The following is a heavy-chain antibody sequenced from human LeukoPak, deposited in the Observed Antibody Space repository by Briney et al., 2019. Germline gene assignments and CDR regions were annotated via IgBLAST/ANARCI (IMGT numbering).Heavy chain of an antibody. CDR3: AKGHSSSWLFDY. V-gene: IGHV3-30*18. D-gene: IGHD6-13*01. J-gene: IGHJ4*02. CDR2: ISYDGSNK. CDR1: GFTFNSYG. Sequence: GGSLRLSCAASGFTFNSYGMHCVRQAPGKGLEWVAVISYDGSNKYYADSVKGRFTISRDNSKNTLYLQMNSLRAEDTAVYYCAKGHSSSWLFDYWGQGTLVTVSS.